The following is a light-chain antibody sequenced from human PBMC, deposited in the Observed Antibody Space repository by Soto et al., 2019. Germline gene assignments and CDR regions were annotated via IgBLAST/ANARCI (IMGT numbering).Light chain of an antibody. CDR3: HQDGNAPWP. CDR2: GAS. Sequence: IVLTQSPCTLSLSKGERATLSCRASQSVSSNYVAWYQQKPGQAPRLLIHGASSRATGIPDRFSGSGSGTDFALTLSRLEAEDFAVYYCHQDGNAPWPFGQGTKVDIK. V-gene: IGKV3-20*01. J-gene: IGKJ1*01. CDR1: QSVSSNY.